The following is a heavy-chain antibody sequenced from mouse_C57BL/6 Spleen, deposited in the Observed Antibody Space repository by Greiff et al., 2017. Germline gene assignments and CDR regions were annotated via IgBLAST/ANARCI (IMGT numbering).Heavy chain of an antibody. CDR3: ARSRGQIYYEDAMDY. D-gene: IGHD2-4*01. V-gene: IGHV1-19*01. J-gene: IGHJ4*01. CDR2: INPYNGGT. CDR1: GYTFTDYY. Sequence: EVQLQQSGPVLVKPGASVKMSCKASGYTFTDYYMNWVKQSHGKSLEWIGVINPYNGGTSYNQKFKGKATLTVDKSSSTAYMELNSLTSEDSAVYYCARSRGQIYYEDAMDYWGQGTSVTVSS.